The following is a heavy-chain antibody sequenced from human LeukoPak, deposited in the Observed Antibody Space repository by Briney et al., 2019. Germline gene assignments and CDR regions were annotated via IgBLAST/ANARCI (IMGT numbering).Heavy chain of an antibody. V-gene: IGHV3-23*01. CDR2: ISGSGGST. D-gene: IGHD1-1*01. J-gene: IGHJ3*02. CDR3: ALQLEATILWDDAFDI. Sequence: AISGSGGSTYYADSVKGRFTISRDNSKNTLYLQMNSLRAEDTAVYYCALQLEATILWDDAFDIWGQGTMVTVSS.